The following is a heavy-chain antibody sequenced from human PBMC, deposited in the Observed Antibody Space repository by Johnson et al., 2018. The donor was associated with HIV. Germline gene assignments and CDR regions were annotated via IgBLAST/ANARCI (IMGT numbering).Heavy chain of an antibody. CDR1: GFTFDDYA. D-gene: IGHD3-16*01. J-gene: IGHJ3*02. CDR2: ISWNSGSI. V-gene: IGHV3-9*01. CDR3: AKANRAMTKGGFGAFDI. Sequence: VQLVESGGGLVQPGRSLRLSCAASGFTFDDYAMHWVRQAPGKGLEWVSGISWNSGSIGYADSVKGRFTISRDNAKNSLYLQMNSLRAEDTAVYYCAKANRAMTKGGFGAFDIWGQGTMVTVSS.